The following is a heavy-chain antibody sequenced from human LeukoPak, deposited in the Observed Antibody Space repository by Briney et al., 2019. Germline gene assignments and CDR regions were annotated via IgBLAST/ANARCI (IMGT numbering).Heavy chain of an antibody. D-gene: IGHD1-26*01. Sequence: SETLSLTCTVSGGSISSYYWSWIRQSPGKGLEWIGYIYYTGSTSYNPSLKSRVTMSLDASKNQFSLELNSVTPADTAVYYCARGGNYWPQWWFDPWGRGTLVSVSS. J-gene: IGHJ5*02. CDR3: ARGGNYWPQWWFDP. CDR2: IYYTGST. V-gene: IGHV4-59*01. CDR1: GGSISSYY.